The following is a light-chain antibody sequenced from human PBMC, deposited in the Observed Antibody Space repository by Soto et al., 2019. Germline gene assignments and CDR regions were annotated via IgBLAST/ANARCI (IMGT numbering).Light chain of an antibody. V-gene: IGKV3-11*01. Sequence: EIVLTQSPATLSLSPGERSTLSCMASQSVSSYLAWYQQKPGQAPRLLIYDASNRATGIPARFSGSGSGTDFTLTISSLQPEDFATYYCQQSYSTPLTFGGGTKVDIK. CDR3: QQSYSTPLT. CDR1: QSVSSY. J-gene: IGKJ4*01. CDR2: DAS.